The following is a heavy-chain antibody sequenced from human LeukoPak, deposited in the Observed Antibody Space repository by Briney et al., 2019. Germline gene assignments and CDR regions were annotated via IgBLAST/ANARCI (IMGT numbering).Heavy chain of an antibody. CDR2: ISPNNGVT. CDR1: GFTFTGYY. CDR3: ARRDVMDV. J-gene: IGHJ6*02. Sequence: ASVKVSCTASGFTFTGYYLHWVRHAPGQGLEWMGRISPNNGVTDYAQNFQGRVTMTRDTSISTAYMELSSLRSDDTAVYYCARRDVMDVWGQGTTVTVSS. V-gene: IGHV1-2*06.